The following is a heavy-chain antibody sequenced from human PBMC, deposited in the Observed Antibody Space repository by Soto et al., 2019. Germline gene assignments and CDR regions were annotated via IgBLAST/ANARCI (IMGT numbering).Heavy chain of an antibody. CDR3: ARVNYYYDSSGYYYVFDY. J-gene: IGHJ4*02. V-gene: IGHV4-59*01. CDR2: IYYSGST. D-gene: IGHD3-22*01. Sequence: SSETLSLTCTVSGGSISSYYWSWIRQPPGKGLEWIGYIYYSGSTNYNPSLKSRVTISVDTSKNQFSLKLSSVTAADTAVYYCARVNYYYDSSGYYYVFDYWGQGTLVTVSS. CDR1: GGSISSYY.